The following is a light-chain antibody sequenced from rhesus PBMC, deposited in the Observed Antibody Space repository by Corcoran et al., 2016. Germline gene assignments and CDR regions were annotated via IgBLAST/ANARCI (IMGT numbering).Light chain of an antibody. J-gene: IGKJ4*01. CDR1: QTISSY. CDR2: AAS. Sequence: DIQMTQSPSSLSASVGDRVTITCRASQTISSYLAWYQQKPGKVPKLLIYAASRLESGVPSRFRGSGSVTDFTLTISSLQPEDFATYYCQQHNSHPLTFGGGTKVEIK. CDR3: QQHNSHPLT. V-gene: IGKV1S5*01.